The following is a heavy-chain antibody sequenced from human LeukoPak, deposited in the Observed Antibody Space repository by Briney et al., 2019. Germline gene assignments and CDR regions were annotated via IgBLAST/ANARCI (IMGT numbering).Heavy chain of an antibody. D-gene: IGHD6-25*01. CDR3: ARATAAPSSYFFDT. J-gene: IGHJ4*02. CDR2: IYYNGNT. Sequence: SETLSLTCSVSGGSIRSSNSFWGWIRQPPGERLEWIATIYYNGNTYYNPSLQSRVTISVDTSTNQFSLKLNSVIAADTAVYYCARATAAPSSYFFDTGAREPWSPSPQ. CDR1: GGSIRSSNSF. V-gene: IGHV4-39*07.